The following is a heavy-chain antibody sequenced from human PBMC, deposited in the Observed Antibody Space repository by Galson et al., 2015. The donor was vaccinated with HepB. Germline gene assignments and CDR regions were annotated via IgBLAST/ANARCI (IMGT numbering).Heavy chain of an antibody. Sequence: SLRLSCAASGFTFSNAWMNWVRQSPGKGLEWVGRIKSKTEGGTTDHAAPVKARFTISSDDSKNTLYLQMNSLKTEDTAVYYCTKHYVWGKCRLSFCDSWGQGTLVTVSS. CDR2: IKSKTEGGTT. CDR1: GFTFSNAW. CDR3: TKHYVWGKCRLSFCDS. D-gene: IGHD3-16*01. V-gene: IGHV3-15*01. J-gene: IGHJ4*02.